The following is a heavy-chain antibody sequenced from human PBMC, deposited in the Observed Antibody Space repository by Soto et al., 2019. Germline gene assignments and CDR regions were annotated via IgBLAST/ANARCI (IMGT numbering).Heavy chain of an antibody. CDR2: IKSKTDGGTT. D-gene: IGHD3-3*01. J-gene: IGHJ4*02. V-gene: IGHV3-15*01. CDR1: GFTCINDS. Sequence: NPXGGLRRHGAASGFTCINDSMSWVRQAPGKGLEWVGRIKSKTDGGTTDYAAPVKGRFTISRDDSKNTLYLQMNSLKTEDTAVYYCTTDPSGDFCSGYYDYFDDWGQGTLVTVSP. CDR3: TTDPSGDFCSGYYDYFDD.